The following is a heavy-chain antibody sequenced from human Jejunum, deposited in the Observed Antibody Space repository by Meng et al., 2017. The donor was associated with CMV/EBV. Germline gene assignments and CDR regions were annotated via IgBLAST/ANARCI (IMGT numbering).Heavy chain of an antibody. J-gene: IGHJ4*02. CDR3: ARGGIFRGIDY. CDR2: IYYNGNA. Sequence: GQLRGSGPSLVKPSPTLSLTCTFSGDSISSGDYSWNWIRQSPGKGLEWIGYIYYNGNAYYNPSLQSRVSISVDTSKNEFSLNLNSVTAADTALYFCARGGIFRGIDYWGQGTLVTVSS. D-gene: IGHD3-10*01. CDR1: GDSISSGDYS. V-gene: IGHV4-30-4*08.